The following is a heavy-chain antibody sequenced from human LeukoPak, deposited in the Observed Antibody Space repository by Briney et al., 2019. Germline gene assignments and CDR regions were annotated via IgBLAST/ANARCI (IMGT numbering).Heavy chain of an antibody. V-gene: IGHV4-59*01. J-gene: IGHJ4*02. CDR1: GGSISRYY. CDR3: ARNGEAVAGTSFFDY. Sequence: SETLSLTCTVSGGSISRYYWSWIRQPPGKGLEWIGYIYYSGSANYNPSLKSRVTTSVDTSKSQFSLTLSSVTAADTAVYYCARNGEAVAGTSFFDYWGQGTLVTVSS. D-gene: IGHD6-19*01. CDR2: IYYSGSA.